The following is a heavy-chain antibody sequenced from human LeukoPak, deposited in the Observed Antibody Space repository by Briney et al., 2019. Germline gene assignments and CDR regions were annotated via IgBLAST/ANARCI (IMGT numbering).Heavy chain of an antibody. CDR1: GGSISSGDYY. D-gene: IGHD1-20*01. J-gene: IGHJ3*02. CDR2: IYYSGST. Sequence: KPSQTLSLTCTVSGGSISSGDYYGSWIPQPPGEGLEWIGYIYYSGSTYYNPSLQSRVTISVDTSKNQFSLNLRPVTAADTAVYYWARAGNWNDGDAFDIWGQGTMVTVSS. CDR3: ARAGNWNDGDAFDI. V-gene: IGHV4-30-4*08.